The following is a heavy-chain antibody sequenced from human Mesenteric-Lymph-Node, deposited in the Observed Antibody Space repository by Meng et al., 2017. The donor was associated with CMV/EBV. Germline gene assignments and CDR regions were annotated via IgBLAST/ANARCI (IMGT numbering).Heavy chain of an antibody. CDR3: AKPLGGVVPAAKGGWFDP. CDR1: TFSSYG. CDR2: IRYDGSNK. D-gene: IGHD2-2*01. V-gene: IGHV3-30*02. Sequence: TFSSYGMHWVRQAPGKGLEWVAFIRYDGSNKYYADSVKGRFTISRDNSKNTLYLQMNSLRAEDTAVYYCAKPLGGVVPAAKGGWFDPWGQGTLVTVSS. J-gene: IGHJ5*02.